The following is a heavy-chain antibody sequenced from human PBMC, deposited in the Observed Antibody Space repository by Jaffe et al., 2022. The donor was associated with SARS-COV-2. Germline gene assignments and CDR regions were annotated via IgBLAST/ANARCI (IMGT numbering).Heavy chain of an antibody. Sequence: EVQLVESGGVLVQPGGSLRLSCVASGFTFSTYWMSWVRQCPGKGLEWVATINEDASEKYYVDSVKGRFTISRDNAKNSVYLQMNSLRAEDTAVYYCARVEKYCETTRCYTPYYFDYWGQGALVTVSS. CDR3: ARVEKYCETTRCYTPYYFDY. D-gene: IGHD2-2*02. V-gene: IGHV3-7*03. CDR2: INEDASEK. CDR1: GFTFSTYW. J-gene: IGHJ4*02.